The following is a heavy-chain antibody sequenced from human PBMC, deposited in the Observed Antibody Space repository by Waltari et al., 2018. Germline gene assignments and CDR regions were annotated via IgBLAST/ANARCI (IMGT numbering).Heavy chain of an antibody. J-gene: IGHJ6*02. V-gene: IGHV4-30-2*01. CDR3: ARGGATVTTRGYYYYGMDV. D-gene: IGHD4-4*01. CDR2: IYHSGST. CDR1: GGSISSGGYS. Sequence: QLQLQESGSGLVKPSQTLSLTCAVSGGSISSGGYSWSWIRQPPGKGLEWIGYIYHSGSTYYNPSLKSRVTISVDRSKNQFSLKLSSVTAADTAVYYRARGGATVTTRGYYYYGMDVWGQGTTVTVSS.